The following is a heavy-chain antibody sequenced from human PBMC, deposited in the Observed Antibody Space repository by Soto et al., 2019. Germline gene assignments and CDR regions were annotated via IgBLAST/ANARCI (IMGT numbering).Heavy chain of an antibody. V-gene: IGHV4-4*02. J-gene: IGHJ6*02. CDR3: AGLSGCYGMDG. Sequence: QVQLQESGPGLVKPSGTLSLTCAVSGGSIISSHWWNWGREPPGKGLEWIGQIYHSGSTNYNPAHKSRVTISVDKSKNHFSLEVAAVTAADTAFYDCAGLSGCYGMDGWGQGATVSVSS. D-gene: IGHD3-16*01. CDR1: GGSIISSHW. CDR2: IYHSGST.